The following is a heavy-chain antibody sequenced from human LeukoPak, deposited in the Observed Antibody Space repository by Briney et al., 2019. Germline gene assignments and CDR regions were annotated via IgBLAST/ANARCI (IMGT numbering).Heavy chain of an antibody. CDR1: GYTFTGYY. CDR3: ARDVSGWYGDFDY. Sequence: ASVKVSCKASGYTFTGYYMHWVRQAPGQGLEWMGRINPNSGGTNYAQKFQGRVTMTRDTSISTAYMELSRLRSDDTAVYYCARDVSGWYGDFDYWGQGTLVTVSP. D-gene: IGHD6-19*01. CDR2: INPNSGGT. V-gene: IGHV1-2*06. J-gene: IGHJ4*02.